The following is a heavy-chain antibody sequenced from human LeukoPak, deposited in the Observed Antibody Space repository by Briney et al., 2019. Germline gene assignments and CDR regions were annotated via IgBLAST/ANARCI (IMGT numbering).Heavy chain of an antibody. CDR1: GGSFSGYY. Sequence: PSETLSLTCAVYGGSFSGYYWSWIRQHPGKGLEWIGYIYYSGSTYYNPSLKSRVTISVDTSKNQFSLKLSSVTAADTAVYYCAGGPRRLLDYWGQGTLVTVSS. CDR2: IYYSGST. J-gene: IGHJ4*02. D-gene: IGHD3-16*01. V-gene: IGHV4-31*11. CDR3: AGGPRRLLDY.